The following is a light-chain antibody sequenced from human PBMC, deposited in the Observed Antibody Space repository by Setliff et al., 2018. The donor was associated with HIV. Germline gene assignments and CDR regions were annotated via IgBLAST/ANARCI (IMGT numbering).Light chain of an antibody. CDR1: RSDIGSYNL. J-gene: IGLJ2*01. Sequence: QSALAQPASVSGSPGQSITISCTGSRSDIGSYNLVSWYQQHPGKAPKLMIYEVSQRPSGVSNRFSGSKSGNTASLTVSGLQAEDEADYYCCSYVGSTTRVVFGGGTKVTV. CDR3: CSYVGSTTRVV. CDR2: EVS. V-gene: IGLV2-23*02.